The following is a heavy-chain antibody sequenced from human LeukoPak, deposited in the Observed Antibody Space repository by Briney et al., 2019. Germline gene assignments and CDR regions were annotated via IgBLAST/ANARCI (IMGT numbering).Heavy chain of an antibody. CDR3: ARATYYYDSSGYTYYYYYYGMDV. V-gene: IGHV6-1*01. CDR2: TYYRSKWYN. J-gene: IGHJ6*02. Sequence: SQTLSLTCAISGDSVSSNSAAWNWIRQSPSRGLEWLGRTYYRSKWYNDYAVSVKSRITINPDTSKNQFSLQLNSVTPEDTAVYYCARATYYYDSSGYTYYYYYYGMDVWGQGTAVTVSS. CDR1: GDSVSSNSAA. D-gene: IGHD3-22*01.